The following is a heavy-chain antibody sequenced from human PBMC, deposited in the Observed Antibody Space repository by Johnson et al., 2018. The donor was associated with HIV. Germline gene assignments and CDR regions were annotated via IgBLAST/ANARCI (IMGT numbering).Heavy chain of an antibody. V-gene: IGHV3-20*04. D-gene: IGHD6-13*01. J-gene: IGHJ3*02. CDR1: GFTFDDYG. Sequence: VQLVESGGGLVQHGRSLRLSCAASGFTFDDYGMSWVRQAPGKGLEWVSGINWNGGSTGYADSVKGRFTISRDNAKNSLYLQMNSLRAEDTALYYCARDPSTAAADSKDAFDIWGQGTMVTVSS. CDR2: INWNGGST. CDR3: ARDPSTAAADSKDAFDI.